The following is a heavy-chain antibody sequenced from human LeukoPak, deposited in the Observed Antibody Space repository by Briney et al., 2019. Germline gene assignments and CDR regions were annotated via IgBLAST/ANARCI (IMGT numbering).Heavy chain of an antibody. CDR1: GFTFSSYG. Sequence: GGSLRLSWAASGFTFSSYGMHWVRQAPGKGLEWVAVISYDGSNKYYADSVKGRFTISRDNSKNTLYLQMNSLRAEDTAVYYCAKAYSGSVYGMDVWGQGTTVTVSS. CDR2: ISYDGSNK. D-gene: IGHD3-10*01. V-gene: IGHV3-30*18. J-gene: IGHJ6*02. CDR3: AKAYSGSVYGMDV.